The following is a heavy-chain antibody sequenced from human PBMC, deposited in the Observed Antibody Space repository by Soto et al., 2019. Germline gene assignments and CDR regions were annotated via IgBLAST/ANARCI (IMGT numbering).Heavy chain of an antibody. Sequence: PSETLSLPCTVPGGSISSSPYFWGWIRQPPGKGLEWIASVSYSGGTYYNPSLKSRVTISVDTSKKQFSLNLSSVTAADTAFYYCSRRDPEGFGRWGQGPQVTVSS. J-gene: IGHJ5*02. CDR3: SRRDPEGFGR. V-gene: IGHV4-39*01. CDR1: GGSISSSPYF. CDR2: VSYSGGT.